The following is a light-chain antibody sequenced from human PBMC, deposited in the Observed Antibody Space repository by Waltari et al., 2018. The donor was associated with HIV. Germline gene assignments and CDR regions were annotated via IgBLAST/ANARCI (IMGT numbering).Light chain of an antibody. CDR3: QAWDSSLVV. V-gene: IGLV3-1*01. J-gene: IGLJ2*01. CDR1: KLGDKY. CDR2: QDN. Sequence: SYELTQPPSVSVSPGQTASITCSGDKLGDKYACWYQRKPGQSPVLVIYQDNKRPSGIPERFSGSNSGNTATLTISGTQAMDEAYYYCQAWDSSLVVFGGGTKLTVL.